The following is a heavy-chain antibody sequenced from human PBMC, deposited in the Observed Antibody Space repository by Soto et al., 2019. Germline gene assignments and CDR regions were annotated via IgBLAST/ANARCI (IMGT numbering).Heavy chain of an antibody. V-gene: IGHV5-51*01. CDR2: IYPGDSDT. CDR3: ARHGAXLWFGELLGYYYYGMDV. D-gene: IGHD3-10*01. Sequence: GESLKISCKGSGYSFTIYWIGWVRQMPGKGLEWMGIIYPGDSDTRYSPSFQGQVNISADKSISTAYLQWSSLKASDTAMYYCARHGAXLWFGELLGYYYYGMDVWGQGTTVTVSS. CDR1: GYSFTIYW. J-gene: IGHJ6*02.